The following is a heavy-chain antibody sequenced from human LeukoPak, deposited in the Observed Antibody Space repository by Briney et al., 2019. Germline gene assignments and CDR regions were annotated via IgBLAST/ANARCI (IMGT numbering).Heavy chain of an antibody. J-gene: IGHJ6*03. Sequence: SETLSLTCAVYGGSFSGYYWSWIRQPPGKGLEWIGEINHSGSTNYNPSLESRVTISVDTSKNQFSLKLGSVTAADTAVYYCARGRGYSGYDYYYYYYYMDVWGKGTTVTVSS. CDR2: INHSGST. D-gene: IGHD5-12*01. CDR3: ARGRGYSGYDYYYYYYYMDV. V-gene: IGHV4-34*01. CDR1: GGSFSGYY.